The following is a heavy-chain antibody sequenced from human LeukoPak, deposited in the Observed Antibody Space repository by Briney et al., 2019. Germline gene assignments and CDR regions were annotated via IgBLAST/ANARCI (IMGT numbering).Heavy chain of an antibody. CDR3: ARGSRGWRYIDY. J-gene: IGHJ4*02. CDR2: ISSSSSYI. V-gene: IGHV3-21*01. CDR1: GFTFSSYS. D-gene: IGHD6-19*01. Sequence: GESLRLSCAASGFTFSSYSMNWVRQAPGKGLEWVSSISSSSSYIYYADSVKGRFTISRDNAKNSLYLQMNSLRAEDTAVYYCARGSRGWRYIDYWGQGTLVTVSS.